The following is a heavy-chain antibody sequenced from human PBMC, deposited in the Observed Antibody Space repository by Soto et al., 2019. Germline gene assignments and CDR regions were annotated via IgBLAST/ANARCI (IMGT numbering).Heavy chain of an antibody. CDR2: ISSSSSYI. CDR3: ARDNLAARPMWGGQLWLPLDY. J-gene: IGHJ4*02. V-gene: IGHV3-21*01. Sequence: EVQLVESGGGLVKPGGSLRLSCAASGFTFSSYSMNWVRQAPGKGLEWVSSISSSSSYIYYADSVKGRFTISRDNAKNSLYLQMNSLRAEDTAVYYCARDNLAARPMWGGQLWLPLDYWGQGTLVTVSS. D-gene: IGHD5-18*01. CDR1: GFTFSSYS.